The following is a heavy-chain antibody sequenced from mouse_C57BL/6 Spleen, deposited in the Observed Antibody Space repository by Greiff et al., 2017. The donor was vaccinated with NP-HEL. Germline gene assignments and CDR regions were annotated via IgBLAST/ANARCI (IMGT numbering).Heavy chain of an antibody. CDR1: GYTFTDYY. CDR2: IGPGSGST. V-gene: IGHV1-77*01. CDR3: ARPIYYYGSSYYAMDY. J-gene: IGHJ4*01. Sequence: VQLQQSGAELVKPGASVKISCKASGYTFTDYYINWVKQRPGQGLEWIGKIGPGSGSTYYNEKFKGKATLTADKSSSTAYMQLSSLTSEDSAVYFCARPIYYYGSSYYAMDYWGQGTSVTVSS. D-gene: IGHD1-1*01.